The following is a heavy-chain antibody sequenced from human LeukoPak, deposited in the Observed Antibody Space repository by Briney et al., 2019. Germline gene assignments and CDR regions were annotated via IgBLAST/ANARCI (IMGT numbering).Heavy chain of an antibody. CDR2: ISGDGDSA. V-gene: IGHV3-43*02. Sequence: GGSLRLSCAASGFTFDDYAIHWVRQAPGKGLEWVSIISGDGDSAYYADSVKGRFTISRDNTRNTLFLQMNCLRAEDTAVYYCVKDEVLRYFDWSEGPFDTWGQGTMVTVSS. CDR3: VKDEVLRYFDWSEGPFDT. J-gene: IGHJ3*02. CDR1: GFTFDDYA. D-gene: IGHD3-9*01.